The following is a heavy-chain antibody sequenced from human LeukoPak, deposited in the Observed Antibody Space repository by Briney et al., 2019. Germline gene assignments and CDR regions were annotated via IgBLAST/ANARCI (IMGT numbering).Heavy chain of an antibody. D-gene: IGHD3-16*01. CDR3: ASLLGTVTIFDN. CDR1: GFTFTDCY. J-gene: IGHJ4*02. CDR2: IKYDGTVV. Sequence: GGSLRLSCEASGFTFTDCYMSWVRQAPGKGLEWVATIKYDGTVVNVVDSVKGRFTVSRDNAKHSLFLQMNSLRAEDTAVYYCASLLGTVTIFDNWGQGTLVTVSS. V-gene: IGHV3-7*01.